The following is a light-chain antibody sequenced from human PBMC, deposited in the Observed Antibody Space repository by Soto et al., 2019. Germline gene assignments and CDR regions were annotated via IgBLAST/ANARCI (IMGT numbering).Light chain of an antibody. CDR1: SSDVGGYNF. CDR3: CSYAGSYTWG. CDR2: DVS. Sequence: QSALTQPRSVSGSPGQSVTISCTGTSSDVGGYNFVSWYQQHPGKAPKLMIYDVSKRPSGVPDRFSGYKSGNTASLTISGLQAEDEAEYYCCSYAGSYTWGFGGGTKVTVL. V-gene: IGLV2-11*01. J-gene: IGLJ3*02.